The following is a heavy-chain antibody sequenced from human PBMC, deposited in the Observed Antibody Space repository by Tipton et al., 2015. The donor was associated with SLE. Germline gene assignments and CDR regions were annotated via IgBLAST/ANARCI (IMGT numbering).Heavy chain of an antibody. CDR2: ISWNSGSI. CDR3: AKDYTAIITPYFDY. V-gene: IGHV3-9*01. Sequence: SLRLSCAASGFTFDDYAMHWVRQAPGKGLEWVSGISWNSGSIGYADSVKGRFTISRDNAKNSLYLQMNSLRAEDTALYYCAKDYTAIITPYFDYWGQGTLVTVSS. D-gene: IGHD5-18*01. CDR1: GFTFDDYA. J-gene: IGHJ4*02.